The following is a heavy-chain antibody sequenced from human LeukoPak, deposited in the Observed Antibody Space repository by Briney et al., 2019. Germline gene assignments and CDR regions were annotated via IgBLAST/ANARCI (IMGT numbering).Heavy chain of an antibody. CDR1: GFTFSNYA. CDR2: ISPGRGST. J-gene: IGHJ4*02. Sequence: GGSLRLSCAASGFTFSNYAMSWVRQAPGKGLEWVSAISPGRGSTYYADSVKGRFTISRDNSKNMLFLQMNSLRAEDTALYYCAKEDYYYGPGSPITHFDYWGQGTLVTVSS. V-gene: IGHV3-23*01. CDR3: AKEDYYYGPGSPITHFDY. D-gene: IGHD3-10*01.